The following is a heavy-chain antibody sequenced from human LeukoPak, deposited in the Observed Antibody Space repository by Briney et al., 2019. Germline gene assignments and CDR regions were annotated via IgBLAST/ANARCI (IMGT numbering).Heavy chain of an antibody. CDR3: TRGTLEAVD. J-gene: IGHJ4*02. Sequence: GGSLRLSCAASGFTFSTHAMHWVRQAPGKGLEWVSRMNSDASNTAYADSVKGQFTISRDNAKNTLYLQMNSLRGDDTGVYYCTRGTLEAVDWGQGTLVTVSS. V-gene: IGHV3-74*01. CDR2: MNSDASNT. D-gene: IGHD1-1*01. CDR1: GFTFSTHA.